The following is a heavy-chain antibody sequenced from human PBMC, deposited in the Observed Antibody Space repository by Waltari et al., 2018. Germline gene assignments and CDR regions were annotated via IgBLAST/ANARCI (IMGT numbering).Heavy chain of an antibody. CDR3: AKDHASSGWPTFDS. CDR1: GFSIGSSA. Sequence: EVQFLESGGDLVQPGGSLRLSCSASGFSIGSSAMSWVRQAPGKGPECVASTTRQATIYYAGSVRGRFAISRDESDNKLYLQMSGLRAEDTAMYYCAKDHASSGWPTFDSWGQGTQVTVSS. J-gene: IGHJ4*02. CDR2: TTRQATI. D-gene: IGHD6-19*01. V-gene: IGHV3-23*01.